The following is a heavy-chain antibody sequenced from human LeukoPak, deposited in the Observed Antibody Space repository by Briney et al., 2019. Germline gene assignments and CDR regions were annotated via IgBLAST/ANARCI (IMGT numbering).Heavy chain of an antibody. V-gene: IGHV4-59*01. Sequence: SETLSLTCTVSGGSISSFYWSWIRQPPGKGLEWIGYIYYSGSTNYNPSLKSRVTISVDTSKNQFSLKLSSVTAADTAVYYCARGGRGAAAGFDYWGQGTLVTVSS. CDR2: IYYSGST. CDR3: ARGGRGAAAGFDY. J-gene: IGHJ4*02. CDR1: GGSISSFY. D-gene: IGHD6-13*01.